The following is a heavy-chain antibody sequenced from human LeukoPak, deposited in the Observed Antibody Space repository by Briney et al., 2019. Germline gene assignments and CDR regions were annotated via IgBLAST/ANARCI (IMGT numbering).Heavy chain of an antibody. V-gene: IGHV4-31*11. CDR1: GGSISSGGYY. D-gene: IGHD3-22*01. CDR2: IYYSGST. CDR3: ARRSYYYDSSGYSLIPISNGYFDL. J-gene: IGHJ2*01. Sequence: SETLSLTCAISGGSISSGGYYWSWIRQHPGKGLEWIGYIYYSGSTYYNPSLKSRVTISVDTSKNQFSLKLSSVTAADTAVYYCARRSYYYDSSGYSLIPISNGYFDLWGRRTLVTVSS.